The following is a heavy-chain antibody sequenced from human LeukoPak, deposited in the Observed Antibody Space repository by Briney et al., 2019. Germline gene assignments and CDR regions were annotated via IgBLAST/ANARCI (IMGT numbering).Heavy chain of an antibody. CDR3: ARGIVDDTESFDY. CDR2: INHSGST. J-gene: IGHJ4*02. Sequence: GSLRLSCAGSGFTFDNYGMTWVRQPPGKGLEWIGEINHSGSTNYNPSLKSRVTISVDTSKNQFSLKLSSVTAADTAVYYCARGIVDDTESFDYWGLGTLVTVSS. CDR1: GFTFDNYG. V-gene: IGHV4-34*01. D-gene: IGHD1-26*01.